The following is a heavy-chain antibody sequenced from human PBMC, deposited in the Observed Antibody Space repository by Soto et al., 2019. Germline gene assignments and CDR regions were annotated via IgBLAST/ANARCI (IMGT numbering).Heavy chain of an antibody. Sequence: PGGSLRLSCTASGFTFGDYAMSWFRQAPGKGLEWVGFIRSKAYGGTTEYAASVKGRFTISRDDSKSIAYLQMNSLKTEDTAVYYCTQPKMTTVTSYDTSAVDVWGKGTTVTVSS. D-gene: IGHD4-17*01. CDR3: TQPKMTTVTSYDTSAVDV. CDR2: IRSKAYGGTT. CDR1: GFTFGDYA. J-gene: IGHJ6*04. V-gene: IGHV3-49*03.